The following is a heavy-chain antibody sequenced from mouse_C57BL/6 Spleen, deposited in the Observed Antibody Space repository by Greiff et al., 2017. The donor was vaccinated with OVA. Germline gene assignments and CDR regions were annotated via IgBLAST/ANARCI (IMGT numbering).Heavy chain of an antibody. Sequence: VKLMESGAELVKPGASVKLSCKASGYTFTEYTIHWVKQRSGQGLEWIGWFYPGSGSIKYNEKFKDKATLTADKSSSTVYMELSRLTSEDSAVYFCARHEESYYSINYFDYWGQGTTLTVSS. D-gene: IGHD2-5*01. V-gene: IGHV1-62-2*01. CDR3: ARHEESYYSINYFDY. CDR1: GYTFTEYT. CDR2: FYPGSGSI. J-gene: IGHJ2*01.